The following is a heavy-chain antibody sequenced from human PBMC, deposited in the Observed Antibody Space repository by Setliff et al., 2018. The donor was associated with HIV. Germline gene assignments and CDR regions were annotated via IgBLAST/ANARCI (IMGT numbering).Heavy chain of an antibody. D-gene: IGHD3-22*01. CDR2: IYYSGTT. CDR3: ARSGYTSGFYWVFGAFGV. V-gene: IGHV4-39*07. J-gene: IGHJ3*01. CDR1: GDSISTTSYY. Sequence: SETLSLTCGVSGDSISTTSYYWGWIRQAPRKGLEWIGSIYYSGTTYYNPSLKSRVSISVDTSKNQFSLKLSSVNETDTAVYYCARSGYTSGFYWVFGAFGVWGQGKMVTVSS.